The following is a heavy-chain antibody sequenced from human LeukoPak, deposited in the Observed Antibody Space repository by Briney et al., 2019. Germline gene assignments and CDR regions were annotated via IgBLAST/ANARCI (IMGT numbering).Heavy chain of an antibody. Sequence: GGSLGLSCAASGFTFSSFAMSWVRQAPGKGLEWVSTISSSGSGTYYADSVKGRFTISRDNSRNTLYLQMNSLRAEDTAVYYCAKALSSSFYYFDLGGRGTLVTVSS. CDR1: GFTFSSFA. V-gene: IGHV3-23*01. J-gene: IGHJ2*01. CDR3: AKALSSSFYYFDL. CDR2: ISSSGSGT. D-gene: IGHD3-16*02.